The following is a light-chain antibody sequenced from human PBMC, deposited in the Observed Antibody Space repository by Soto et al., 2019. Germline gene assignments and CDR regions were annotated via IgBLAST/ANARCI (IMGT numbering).Light chain of an antibody. CDR3: QQVNSFLQS. V-gene: IGKV1-12*01. J-gene: IGKJ2*03. CDR2: AAS. CDR1: QVISNW. Sequence: DIQMTQSPSSVSASVGDRVTITCRASQVISNWLAWYQQKPGKAPKLLIYAASNLQNGVPSRFRGTGAERYLAVGTSSLQPEDFATYYCQQVNSFLQSVGQGAKVDIK.